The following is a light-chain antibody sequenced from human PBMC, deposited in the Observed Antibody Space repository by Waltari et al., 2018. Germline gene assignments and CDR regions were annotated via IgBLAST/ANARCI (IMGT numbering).Light chain of an antibody. CDR2: END. J-gene: IGLJ2*01. CDR3: GTWDSRMSVAV. V-gene: IGLV1-51*01. Sequence: QSVLTQPPSVSADSGQKVTIPCSGSSTNIGDHYVSWYQQLPGTAPRLLIYENDKRPSGIPGRFSGSKSGTSATLDIHGLQTGDEADYYCGTWDSRMSVAVLGGGTKVTVL. CDR1: STNIGDHY.